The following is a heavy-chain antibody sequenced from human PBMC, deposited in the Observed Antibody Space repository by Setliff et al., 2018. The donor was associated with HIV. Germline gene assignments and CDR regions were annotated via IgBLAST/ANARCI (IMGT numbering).Heavy chain of an antibody. D-gene: IGHD6-13*01. V-gene: IGHV1-2*02. J-gene: IGHJ3*01. Sequence: ASVKVPCKASGYTFTGYYMHWVRQAPGQGLEWMGWINPNSGGTNYAQKFQGRVTMTRDTSISTAYMELSRVKSDDTAVYYCARGSGYTRSWVPGGSWGQGTMVTVSS. CDR3: ARGSGYTRSWVPGGS. CDR1: GYTFTGYY. CDR2: INPNSGGT.